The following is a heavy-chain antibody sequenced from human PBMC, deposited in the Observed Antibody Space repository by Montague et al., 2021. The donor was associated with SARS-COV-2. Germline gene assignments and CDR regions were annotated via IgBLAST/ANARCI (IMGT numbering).Heavy chain of an antibody. CDR1: SGSIISSGYY. CDR3: ARGMIRGVTTPFDY. V-gene: IGHV4-39*02. D-gene: IGHD3-10*01. Sequence: SETLSLTCSVSSGSIISSGYYWGWIRQPPGKELGWIGNIYYSGTTYYNPSLQSRGTISVDTSKNHLPLRLSSVTAADTAVYFCARGMIRGVTTPFDYWGQGSQVTVSS. CDR2: IYYSGTT. J-gene: IGHJ4*02.